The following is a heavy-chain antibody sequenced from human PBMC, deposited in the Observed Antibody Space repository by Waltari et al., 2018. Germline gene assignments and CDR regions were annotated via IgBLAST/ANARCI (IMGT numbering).Heavy chain of an antibody. CDR2: IIPILGIA. D-gene: IGHD6-19*01. CDR1: GGTFSSYA. CDR3: AKSLRIAVAGVDAFDI. V-gene: IGHV1-69*10. Sequence: QVQLVQSGAEVKKPGSSVKVSCKASGGTFSSYAISWVRQDPGQGLEWMGGIIPILGIANYAQKFQGRVTITADKSTSTAYMELSSLRSEDTAVYYCAKSLRIAVAGVDAFDIWGQGTMVTVSS. J-gene: IGHJ3*02.